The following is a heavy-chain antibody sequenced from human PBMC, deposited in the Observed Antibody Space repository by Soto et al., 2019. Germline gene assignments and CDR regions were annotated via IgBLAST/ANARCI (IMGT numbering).Heavy chain of an antibody. CDR2: INSDGIST. D-gene: IGHD3-10*01. J-gene: IGHJ6*02. CDR1: GFTFSSYW. V-gene: IGHV3-74*01. Sequence: GGSLRLSCAASGFTFSSYWIHWVRQAPWKGLVWVSRINSDGISTSYADSVKGRFTTSRDNAKNTLYLQMNSLRAEDTAVYYCARDGMVRCNLDYGMDVWGQGTTLTVSS. CDR3: ARDGMVRCNLDYGMDV.